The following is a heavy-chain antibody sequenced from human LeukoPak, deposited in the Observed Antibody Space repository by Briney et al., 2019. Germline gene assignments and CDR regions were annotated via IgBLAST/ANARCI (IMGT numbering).Heavy chain of an antibody. J-gene: IGHJ3*02. V-gene: IGHV4-59*01. D-gene: IGHD3-22*01. Sequence: SETLSLTCTVSGGSISSYYWSWIRQPPGKGLECIGYIYYSGSTNYNPSLKSRVTISVDTSKNQFSLKLSSVTAADTAVYYCARAFYLPPQHYYDSSGYYADAFDIWGQGTMVTVSS. CDR1: GGSISSYY. CDR3: ARAFYLPPQHYYDSSGYYADAFDI. CDR2: IYYSGST.